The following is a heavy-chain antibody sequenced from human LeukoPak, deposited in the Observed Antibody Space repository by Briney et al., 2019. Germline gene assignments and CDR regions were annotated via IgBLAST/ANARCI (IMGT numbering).Heavy chain of an antibody. Sequence: ASVKVSCKASGYTLSGHYMHWVRQAPGQGLEWMRWINPNSGGTNYAQKFQGRVTMTRDTSISTAYMELSRLRSDDTAVYYCARGPVYGELLLWVSWGQGTMVTVSS. CDR2: INPNSGGT. CDR1: GYTLSGHY. J-gene: IGHJ3*01. V-gene: IGHV1-2*02. D-gene: IGHD1-26*01. CDR3: ARGPVYGELLLWVS.